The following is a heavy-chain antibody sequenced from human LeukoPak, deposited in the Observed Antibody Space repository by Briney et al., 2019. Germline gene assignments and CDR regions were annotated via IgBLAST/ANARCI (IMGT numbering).Heavy chain of an antibody. CDR3: ETSVVRDSSGYYWLNY. V-gene: IGHV1-18*01. J-gene: IGHJ4*02. Sequence: ASVKVSCKASGYTFTSYGISWVRQAPGQGLEWMGWISAYNGNTNYAQKLQGRVTMTTDTSTSTAYMELSRLRSDDTAVYYCETSVVRDSSGYYWLNYWGQGTLVTVSS. D-gene: IGHD3-22*01. CDR2: ISAYNGNT. CDR1: GYTFTSYG.